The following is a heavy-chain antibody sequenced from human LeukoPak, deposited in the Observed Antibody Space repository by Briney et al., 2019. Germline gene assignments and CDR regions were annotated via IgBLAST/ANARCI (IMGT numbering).Heavy chain of an antibody. CDR2: ISSSSSYI. J-gene: IGHJ5*02. CDR3: ARDYYDFWSGVSGWFDP. V-gene: IGHV3-21*01. D-gene: IGHD3-3*01. CDR1: GFTFSSYS. Sequence: GGSLRLSCAASGFTFSSYSMNWVRQAPGKGLEWVSSISSSSSYIYYADSVKGRFTISRDSAKNSLYLQMNSLRAEDTAVYYCARDYYDFWSGVSGWFDPWGQGTLVTVSS.